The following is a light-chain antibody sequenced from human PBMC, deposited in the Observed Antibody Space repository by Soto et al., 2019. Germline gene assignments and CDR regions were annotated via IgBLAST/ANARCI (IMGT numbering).Light chain of an antibody. CDR3: QNHNSAPLT. J-gene: IGKJ4*01. CDR2: AAS. Sequence: DIQMTQSPSSLSAFVGDSVTITCRASQGISDYLAWYQQKPGKIPKLLIYAASTLQSGVPSRFSGSGSGTDFTLTISSLQPEDVATYYCQNHNSAPLTFGGGTKVEI. V-gene: IGKV1-27*01. CDR1: QGISDY.